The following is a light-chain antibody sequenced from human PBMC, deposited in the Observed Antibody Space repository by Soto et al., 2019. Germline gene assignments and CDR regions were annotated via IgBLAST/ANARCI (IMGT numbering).Light chain of an antibody. Sequence: EIALTQSPGTLSLSPGERATLSCRASQGVGSKYLAWYQQKPGQAPRLLIYAASTRATGIPDRFSGSGSGTDFTLTISSLEPEDFAVYYCQQNGNSPGITFGQGTRLEIK. J-gene: IGKJ5*01. CDR1: QGVGSKY. V-gene: IGKV3-20*01. CDR3: QQNGNSPGIT. CDR2: AAS.